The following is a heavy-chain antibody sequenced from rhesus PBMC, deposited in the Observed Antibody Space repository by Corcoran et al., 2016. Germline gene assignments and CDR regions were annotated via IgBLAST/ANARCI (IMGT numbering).Heavy chain of an antibody. D-gene: IGHD6-31*01. CDR3: AKVEYIAADPSFDY. Sequence: EVQLVESGGGLVQPGGSLRLSCAASGFTFSSYGMNWVRQAPGKGLEWVSYIINCGGNTYYADSVKGRFTISRDNSKNTLSLQMNSLRAEDTAVYYCAKVEYIAADPSFDYWGQGVLVTVSS. CDR1: GFTFSSYG. V-gene: IGHV3S5*01. J-gene: IGHJ4*01. CDR2: YIINCGGNT.